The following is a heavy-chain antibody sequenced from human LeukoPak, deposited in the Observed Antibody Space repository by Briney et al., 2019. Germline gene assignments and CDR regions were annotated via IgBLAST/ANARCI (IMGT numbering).Heavy chain of an antibody. CDR1: GYTFPSYF. Sequence: ASVKVSCKASGYTFPSYFMHWVRQAPGQGLEWMGRINPNSGGTNYAQKFQGRVTMTRDTSISTAYMELSRLRSDDTAVYYCARDLNAWYQLLFYWGQGTLVTVSS. CDR2: INPNSGGT. D-gene: IGHD2-2*01. CDR3: ARDLNAWYQLLFY. J-gene: IGHJ4*02. V-gene: IGHV1-2*06.